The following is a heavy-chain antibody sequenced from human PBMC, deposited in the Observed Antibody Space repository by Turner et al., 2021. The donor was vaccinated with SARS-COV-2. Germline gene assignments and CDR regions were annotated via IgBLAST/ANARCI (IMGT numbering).Heavy chain of an antibody. CDR1: GFTFSSYG. D-gene: IGHD4-4*01. CDR2: TADDGSNK. J-gene: IGHJ4*02. V-gene: IGHV3-30*18. CDR3: AKQQGLYSNPMYYFDY. Sequence: QLQLVASGGGVVQAGRSLRLSCAASGFTFSSYGMHWVRQAPGKGLEWVAVTADDGSNKYNADSVKGRFTISRDNSKNTLYLQMNSLRAEDTAVYYCAKQQGLYSNPMYYFDYWGQGTLVTVSS.